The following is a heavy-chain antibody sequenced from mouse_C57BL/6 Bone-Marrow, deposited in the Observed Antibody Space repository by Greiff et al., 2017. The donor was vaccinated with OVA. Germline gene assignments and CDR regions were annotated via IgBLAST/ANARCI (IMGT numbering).Heavy chain of an antibody. D-gene: IGHD2-3*01. CDR2: ISGGGGNT. Sequence: EVQRVESGGGLVKPGGSLKLSCAASGFNFSSYTMSWVRQTPEKRLEWVATISGGGGNTYYPDSVKGRFTISRDNAKNTLYLQMSSLRSEDTALNYCARHDHDGYPGYAMDYWGQGTSVTVSA. CDR1: GFNFSSYT. V-gene: IGHV5-9*01. J-gene: IGHJ4*01. CDR3: ARHDHDGYPGYAMDY.